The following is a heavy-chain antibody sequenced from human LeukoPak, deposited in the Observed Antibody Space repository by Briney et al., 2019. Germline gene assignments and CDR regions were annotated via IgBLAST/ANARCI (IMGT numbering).Heavy chain of an antibody. J-gene: IGHJ3*02. CDR2: ISAYNGNT. V-gene: IGHV1-18*01. CDR1: GDTFTSYG. Sequence: ASVNVSCKASGDTFTSYGISWVRQAPGQGLEWMGWISAYNGNTNYAQKLQGRVTMTTDTSTSTAYMELRSLRSDDTAVYYCARDPGGIAYDFWSGYDPDGGAFDIWGQGTMVTVSS. CDR3: ARDPGGIAYDFWSGYDPDGGAFDI. D-gene: IGHD3-3*01.